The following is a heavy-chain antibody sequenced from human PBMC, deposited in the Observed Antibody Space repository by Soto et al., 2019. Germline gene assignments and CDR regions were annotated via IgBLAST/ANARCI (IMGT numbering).Heavy chain of an antibody. V-gene: IGHV1-2*02. CDR3: ARMRQNPRIAVAGTREYYFDY. CDR1: GYTFTGYY. CDR2: INPNSGGT. D-gene: IGHD6-19*01. J-gene: IGHJ4*02. Sequence: DSVKVSCKASGYTFTGYYMHWVRQAPGQGLEWMGWINPNSGGTNYAQKFQGRVTMTRDTSISTAYMELSRLRSDDTAVYYCARMRQNPRIAVAGTREYYFDYWGQGTLVTVSS.